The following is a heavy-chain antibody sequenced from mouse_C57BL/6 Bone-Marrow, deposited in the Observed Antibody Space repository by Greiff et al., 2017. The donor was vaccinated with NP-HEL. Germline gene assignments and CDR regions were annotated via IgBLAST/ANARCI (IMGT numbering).Heavy chain of an antibody. CDR3: ARPTVDYFDY. J-gene: IGHJ2*01. CDR2: IDPSDSYT. CDR1: GYTFTSYW. D-gene: IGHD1-1*01. Sequence: VQLQESGAELVKPGASVKLSCKASGYTFTSYWMQWVKQRPGQGLEWTGEIDPSDSYTNYNQKFKGKATLTVDTSSSTAYMQLSSLTSEDSAVYYCARPTVDYFDYWGQGTTLTVSS. V-gene: IGHV1-50*01.